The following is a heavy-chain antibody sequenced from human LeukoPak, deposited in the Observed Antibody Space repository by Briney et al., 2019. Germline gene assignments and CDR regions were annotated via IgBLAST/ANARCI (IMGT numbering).Heavy chain of an antibody. Sequence: GGSLRLSCAASGFTSSNAWMSWVRQAPGKGLEWVGRIKSKTDGGTTDYAAPVKGRFTISRDDSKNTLYLQMNSLKTEDTAVYYCTTSLYGDYAFDYWGQGTLVTVSS. CDR3: TTSLYGDYAFDY. CDR2: IKSKTDGGTT. CDR1: GFTSSNAW. J-gene: IGHJ4*02. D-gene: IGHD4-17*01. V-gene: IGHV3-15*01.